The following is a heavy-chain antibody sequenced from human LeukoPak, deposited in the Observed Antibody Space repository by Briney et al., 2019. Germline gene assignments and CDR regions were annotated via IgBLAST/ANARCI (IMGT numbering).Heavy chain of an antibody. Sequence: ASVKVSCKASGYTFTSYDINWVRQATGQGLEWMGWMNPNSGGTNYAQKFQGRVTMTRDTSISTAYMELSRLRSDDTAVYYCARDLSDVVVPAASRVTTSFDYWGQGTLVTVSS. V-gene: IGHV1-2*02. J-gene: IGHJ4*02. CDR3: ARDLSDVVVPAASRVTTSFDY. CDR2: MNPNSGGT. D-gene: IGHD2-2*01. CDR1: GYTFTSYD.